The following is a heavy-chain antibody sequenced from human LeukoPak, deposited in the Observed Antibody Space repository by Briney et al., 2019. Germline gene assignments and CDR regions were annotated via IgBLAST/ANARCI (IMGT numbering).Heavy chain of an antibody. CDR1: GFTFSSYS. CDR3: ARDYYGSRGPGPDY. V-gene: IGHV3-21*06. D-gene: IGHD3-22*01. J-gene: IGHJ4*01. Sequence: GGSLRLSCAASGFTFSSYSMNWVRQAPGKGLEWVSSISSSSSYIYYADSVKGRFTISRDNAKNTLYLHMNSLRAEDTAVYYCARDYYGSRGPGPDYWGHGTLVTVSS. CDR2: ISSSSSYI.